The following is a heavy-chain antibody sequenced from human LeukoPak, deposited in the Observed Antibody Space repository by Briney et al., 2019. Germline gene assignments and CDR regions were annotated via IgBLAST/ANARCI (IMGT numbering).Heavy chain of an antibody. J-gene: IGHJ3*02. D-gene: IGHD3-22*01. Sequence: ASVKVSCKASGYTFTGYYMHWVRQAPGQGLEWMGWINPNSGGTNYAQKFQGRVTMTRDTSISTAHMELSRLRSDDTAVCYCARDSPPLSSGHGAFDIWGKGTMVTVPS. CDR3: ARDSPPLSSGHGAFDI. CDR1: GYTFTGYY. V-gene: IGHV1-2*02. CDR2: INPNSGGT.